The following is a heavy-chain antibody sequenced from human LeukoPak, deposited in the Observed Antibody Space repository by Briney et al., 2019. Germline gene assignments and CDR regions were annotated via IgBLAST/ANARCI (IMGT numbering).Heavy chain of an antibody. CDR1: GGTFISYT. CDR2: IIPILGIA. Sequence: SVKVSCKASGGTFISYTISWVRQAPGQGLEWMGRIIPILGIANYAQKFQGRVTITADKSTSTAYMELSSLRSGDTAVYYCARVVVPAAIAYWGQGTLVTVSS. CDR3: ARVVVPAAIAY. V-gene: IGHV1-69*02. D-gene: IGHD2-2*02. J-gene: IGHJ4*02.